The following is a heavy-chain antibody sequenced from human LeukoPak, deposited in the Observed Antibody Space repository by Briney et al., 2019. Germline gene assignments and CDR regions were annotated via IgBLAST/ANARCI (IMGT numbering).Heavy chain of an antibody. CDR2: IYSGGRT. V-gene: IGHV3-66*01. CDR1: GFTVSSNY. Sequence: GGSLRLSCAASGFTVSSNYMSWVRQAPGKGLEWVSVIYSGGRTYYADSVKGRFTISRDNSKNTLYLQMNSLRAEDTAVYYCAKDFSDWVYYFDYWGQGTLVTVSS. J-gene: IGHJ4*02. CDR3: AKDFSDWVYYFDY. D-gene: IGHD3-9*01.